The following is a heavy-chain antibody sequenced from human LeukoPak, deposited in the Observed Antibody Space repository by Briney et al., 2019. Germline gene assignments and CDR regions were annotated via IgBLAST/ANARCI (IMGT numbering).Heavy chain of an antibody. Sequence: ASVKVSCKASGYTFTSYGISWVRQAPGQGLEWMGWISAYNGNTNYAQKLQGRVTMTTETSTSTASMELKELSSDDAHGQYFARELGWLQFLDYWGQGTLVTVSS. CDR3: ARELGWLQFLDY. CDR1: GYTFTSYG. CDR2: ISAYNGNT. D-gene: IGHD5-24*01. V-gene: IGHV1-18*01. J-gene: IGHJ4*02.